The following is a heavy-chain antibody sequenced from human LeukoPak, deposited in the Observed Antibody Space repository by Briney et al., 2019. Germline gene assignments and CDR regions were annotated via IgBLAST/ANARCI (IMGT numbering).Heavy chain of an antibody. D-gene: IGHD1-26*01. CDR3: AKDRGTTILDAFDI. J-gene: IGHJ3*02. Sequence: PGGSLRLSCAASGFTFSSYGMHWVRQAPGKGLEWVAFIRYDGSNKYYADSVKGRFTISRDNSKNTLYLQMNSLRAEDTAVYYCAKDRGTTILDAFDIWGQGTMVTVSS. CDR1: GFTFSSYG. CDR2: IRYDGSNK. V-gene: IGHV3-30*02.